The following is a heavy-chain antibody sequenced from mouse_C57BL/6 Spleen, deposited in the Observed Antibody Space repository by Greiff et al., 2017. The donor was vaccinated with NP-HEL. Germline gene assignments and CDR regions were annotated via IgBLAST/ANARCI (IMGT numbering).Heavy chain of an antibody. CDR2: ISYDGSN. Sequence: EVKLMESGPGLVKPSQSLSLTCSVTGYSITSGYYWNWIRQFPGNKLEWMGYISYDGSNNYNPSLKNRISITRDTSKNQFFLKLNSVTTEDTATYYCAREEKLGRWFAYWGQGTLVTVSA. D-gene: IGHD4-1*01. CDR1: GYSITSGYY. V-gene: IGHV3-6*01. CDR3: AREEKLGRWFAY. J-gene: IGHJ3*01.